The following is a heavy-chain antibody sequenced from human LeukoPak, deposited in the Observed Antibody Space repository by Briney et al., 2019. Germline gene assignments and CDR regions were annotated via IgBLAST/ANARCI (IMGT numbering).Heavy chain of an antibody. V-gene: IGHV3-7*03. CDR2: IKEDGSEK. CDR1: GFTFSNYW. D-gene: IGHD3-22*01. Sequence: GGSLRLSCAGSGFTFSNYWVNWVRQAPGKGLEWVANIKEDGSEKYYVDSVKGRLTISRDNAKNSLYLQMSSLKASDTAMYYCARPQVPSDYDPTIDAFDIWGQGTVVTVSS. CDR3: ARPQVPSDYDPTIDAFDI. J-gene: IGHJ3*02.